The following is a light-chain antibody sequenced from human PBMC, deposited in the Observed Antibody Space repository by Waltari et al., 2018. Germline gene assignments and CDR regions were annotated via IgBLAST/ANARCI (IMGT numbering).Light chain of an antibody. J-gene: IGKJ1*01. CDR2: GAA. Sequence: IVLTQSPGTLSLSPGERATLSCRASQSVGKYLAWYQQKPGQAPRLLIYGAASRAAGIPDSFSCSGSGADFSLTISRLEPEDFAVYYCQHHVRLPATFGQGTKVE. CDR3: QHHVRLPAT. V-gene: IGKV3-20*01. CDR1: QSVGKY.